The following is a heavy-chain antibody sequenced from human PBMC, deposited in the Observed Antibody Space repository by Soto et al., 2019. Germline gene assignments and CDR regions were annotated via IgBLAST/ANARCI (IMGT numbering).Heavy chain of an antibody. J-gene: IGHJ4*02. CDR1: GASITGSLF. Sequence: SETLSLTCTVSGASITGSLFWSWIRQPAGKGLEWIGRFSLSGTTNYNPSLRSRVTMSADVSKNQFSLRLTSVTAADTALYYCARGMTPPGAPAWYYFDSWGQGTLVTVSS. V-gene: IGHV4-4*07. CDR2: FSLSGTT. D-gene: IGHD2-8*02. CDR3: ARGMTPPGAPAWYYFDS.